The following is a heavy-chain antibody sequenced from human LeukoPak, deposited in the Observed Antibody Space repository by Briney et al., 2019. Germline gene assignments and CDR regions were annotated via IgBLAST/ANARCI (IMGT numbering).Heavy chain of an antibody. CDR3: AREYGGNPGLFGY. CDR2: ITPYNGNT. J-gene: IGHJ4*02. V-gene: IGHV1-18*01. D-gene: IGHD4-23*01. CDR1: GYTFIGYS. Sequence: ASVKVSCKASGYTFIGYSISWVRQTPGHGLEWMGWITPYNGNTNYVQNFQGRVTMTTDTSTSTAYMELRSLRSDDTAVYYCAREYGGNPGLFGYWGQGTLVTVSS.